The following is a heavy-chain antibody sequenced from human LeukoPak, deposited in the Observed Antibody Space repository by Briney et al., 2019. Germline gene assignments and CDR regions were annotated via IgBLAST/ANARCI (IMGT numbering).Heavy chain of an antibody. J-gene: IGHJ4*02. V-gene: IGHV3-21*04. CDR2: ISSSSSYI. D-gene: IGHD3-16*01. CDR3: ARDRGNWGSVF. Sequence: GGSLRLSCAASGFTFSSYSMNWVRQAPGKGLEWVSSISSSSSYIYYADSVKGRFTISRDNAKNILYLQLNNLRAEDTAVYYCARDRGNWGSVFWGQGTQVIVSS. CDR1: GFTFSSYS.